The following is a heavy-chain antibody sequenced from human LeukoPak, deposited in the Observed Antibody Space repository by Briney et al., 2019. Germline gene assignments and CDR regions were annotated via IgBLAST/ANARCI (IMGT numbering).Heavy chain of an antibody. CDR3: SEFYGATSGDP. Sequence: PGGSLRLSCGPSGHILSIYSINGPRQAPGKGLEWVSYISSSSSTIYYADSVKGRYTISRDNAKNSLSLQKNSQRDEDKAVYYLSEFYGATSGDPWGQGSLVTVSS. D-gene: IGHD3-10*01. J-gene: IGHJ5*02. CDR1: GHILSIYS. V-gene: IGHV3-48*02. CDR2: ISSSSSTI.